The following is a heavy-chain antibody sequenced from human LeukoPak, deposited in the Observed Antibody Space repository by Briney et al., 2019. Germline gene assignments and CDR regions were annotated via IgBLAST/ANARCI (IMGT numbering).Heavy chain of an antibody. CDR1: GFIFNNYA. J-gene: IGHJ6*02. V-gene: IGHV3-23*01. CDR3: ASPKYSTGWYGDYYGMVV. CDR2: ISASGGDT. Sequence: PGGSLRLSCAASGFIFNNYAMTWVRQAPGRGLEWVAVISASGGDTYYADSVKGGFTISRDNSKNTLHMQMNSLTDEDTAVYFCASPKYSTGWYGDYYGMVVWGQGTTVAVSS. D-gene: IGHD6-13*01.